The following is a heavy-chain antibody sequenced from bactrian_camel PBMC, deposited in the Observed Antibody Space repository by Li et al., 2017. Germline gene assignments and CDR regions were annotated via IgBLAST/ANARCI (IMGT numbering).Heavy chain of an antibody. D-gene: IGHD2*01. CDR3: AADGLSGSSYDEVPYFAY. CDR1: GITEGTNC. CDR2: IMILGATT. V-gene: IGHV3S54*01. Sequence: HVQLVESGGGSVQAGGSLRLSCELSGITEGTNCIGWFRQAPGKEREGVAAIMILGATTFYADSVKGRFTISQDNAKNMVYLQVNSLKAEDTAMYHCAADGLSGSSYDEVPYFAYSGQGTQVTVS. J-gene: IGHJ6*01.